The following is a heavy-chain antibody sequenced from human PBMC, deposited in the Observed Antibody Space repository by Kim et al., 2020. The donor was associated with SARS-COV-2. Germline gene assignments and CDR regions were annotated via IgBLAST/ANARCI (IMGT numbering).Heavy chain of an antibody. CDR1: GFTFSSYD. J-gene: IGHJ3*02. CDR3: ARGSIRYSNYPSPIDDAFDI. Sequence: GGSLRLSCAASGFTFSSYDMHWVRQATGKGLEWVSAIGTAGDTYYPGSVKGRFTISRENAKNSLYLQMNSLRAGDTAVYYCARGSIRYSNYPSPIDDAFDIWGQGTMVTVSS. V-gene: IGHV3-13*04. CDR2: IGTAGDT. D-gene: IGHD4-4*01.